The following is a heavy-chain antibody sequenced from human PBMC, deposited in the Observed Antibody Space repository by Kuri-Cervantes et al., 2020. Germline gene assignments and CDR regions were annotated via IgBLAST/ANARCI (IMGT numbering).Heavy chain of an antibody. CDR2: ISAYNGNT. CDR1: GYTFTSYG. D-gene: IGHD1-26*01. J-gene: IGHJ6*02. Sequence: ASVKVSCRASGYTFTSYGISWVRQAPGQGLEWMGWISAYNGNTNYAQKLQGRVTMTTDTSTSTAYMELRSLRSDDTAVYYCARDWGGGSYYYDYYYGMDVWGQGTTVTVSS. V-gene: IGHV1-18*01. CDR3: ARDWGGGSYYYDYYYGMDV.